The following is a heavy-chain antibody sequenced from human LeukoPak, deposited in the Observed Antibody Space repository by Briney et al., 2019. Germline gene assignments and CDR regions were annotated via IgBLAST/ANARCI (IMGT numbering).Heavy chain of an antibody. CDR1: GFTFDDYA. J-gene: IGHJ4*02. CDR2: ISSNSGSI. V-gene: IGHV3-9*01. CDR3: AKGPWGSSTNGIDY. Sequence: GRSLRLSCAASGFTFDDYAMHWVQQAPGKGLEWVSGISSNSGSIGYADSVKGRFTISRDNAKNSLYLQMNSLRAEDTALYYCAKGPWGSSTNGIDYWGQGTLVTVSS. D-gene: IGHD2-2*01.